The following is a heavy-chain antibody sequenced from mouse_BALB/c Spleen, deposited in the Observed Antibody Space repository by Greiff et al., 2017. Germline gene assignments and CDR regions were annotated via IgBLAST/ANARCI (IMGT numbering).Heavy chain of an antibody. J-gene: IGHJ2*01. D-gene: IGHD2-14*01. Sequence: EVKLQESGPGLVKPSQSLSLTCSVTGYSITSGYYWNWIRQFPGNKLEWMGYISYDGSNNYNPSLKNRISITRDTSKNQFFLKLNSVTTEDTATYYCARVENRYDVVDYWGQGTTLTVSS. V-gene: IGHV3-6*02. CDR3: ARVENRYDVVDY. CDR1: GYSITSGYY. CDR2: ISYDGSN.